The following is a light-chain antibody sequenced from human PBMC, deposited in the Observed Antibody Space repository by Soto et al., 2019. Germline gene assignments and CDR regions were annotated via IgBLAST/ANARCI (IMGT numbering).Light chain of an antibody. CDR1: SSDVGGYNY. V-gene: IGLV2-14*01. CDR2: EVS. Sequence: QSVLTQPASVSGSPGQSITISCTGTSSDVGGYNYVSWYQQHPGKAPKVIIYEVSNRPSGVSNLFSGSKSGNTASLTISWLQAEDEADYYCSSYTSSSTYAFGTGTKVTVL. CDR3: SSYTSSSTYA. J-gene: IGLJ1*01.